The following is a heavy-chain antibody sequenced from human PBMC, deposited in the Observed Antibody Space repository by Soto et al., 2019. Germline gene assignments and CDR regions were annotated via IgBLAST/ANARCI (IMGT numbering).Heavy chain of an antibody. CDR2: IKQDGSEK. J-gene: IGHJ4*02. CDR3: ARDPGSRGVVPAAMFFDY. V-gene: IGHV3-7*01. D-gene: IGHD2-2*01. Sequence: GGSLRLSCAASGFTFSSYWMSWVRQAPGKGLEWVANIKQDGSEKYYVDSVKGRFTISRDNAKNSLYLQMNSLRAEDTAVYYCARDPGSRGVVPAAMFFDYWGQGTLVTVSS. CDR1: GFTFSSYW.